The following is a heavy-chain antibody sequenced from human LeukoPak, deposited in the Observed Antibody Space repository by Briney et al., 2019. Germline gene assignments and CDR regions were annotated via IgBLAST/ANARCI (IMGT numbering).Heavy chain of an antibody. V-gene: IGHV3-7*04. D-gene: IGHD2-2*01. CDR1: GFTLSSYW. Sequence: GGSLRLSCAASGFTLSSYWMSWVRQAPGKGLEWVANIKQDGSEKYYVDSVKGRFTISRDNAKNSLYLQMNSLRAEDTAVYYCARSQLGAFDIWGQGTMVTVSS. J-gene: IGHJ3*02. CDR2: IKQDGSEK. CDR3: ARSQLGAFDI.